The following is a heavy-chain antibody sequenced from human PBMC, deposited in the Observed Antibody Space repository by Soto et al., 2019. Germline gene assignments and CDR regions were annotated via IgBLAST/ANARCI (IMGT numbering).Heavy chain of an antibody. Sequence: RASVKVSCKASGYTFTSYDINWVRQATGQGLEWMGWMNPNSGNTGYAQKFQGRVTMTRNTSISTAYMELSSLRSEDTAVYYCARGTDSSQFYYYYGMDVWGQGTTVTVSS. V-gene: IGHV1-8*01. CDR1: GYTFTSYD. D-gene: IGHD6-19*01. CDR3: ARGTDSSQFYYYYGMDV. J-gene: IGHJ6*02. CDR2: MNPNSGNT.